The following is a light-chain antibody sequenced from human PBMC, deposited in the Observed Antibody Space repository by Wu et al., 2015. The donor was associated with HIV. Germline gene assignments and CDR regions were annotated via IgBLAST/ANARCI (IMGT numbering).Light chain of an antibody. V-gene: IGKV1-9*01. CDR3: QQLSNFPFT. Sequence: DTQLTQSPSFLSASIGDRVTITCRASQGISSYLVWYQQKPGKAPKLLIYAASTLQSGVPSRFSGSVSGTEFTLTVSSLQSDDFATYYCQQLSNFPFTFGPGTKVDFK. CDR2: AAS. J-gene: IGKJ3*01. CDR1: QGISSY.